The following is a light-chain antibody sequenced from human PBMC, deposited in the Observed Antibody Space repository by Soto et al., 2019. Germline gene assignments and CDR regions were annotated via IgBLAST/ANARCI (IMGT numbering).Light chain of an antibody. J-gene: IGKJ2*01. CDR1: QSVLYNSNSKNY. CDR3: QQYYSTPYT. Sequence: DIVMTQSPDSLAVSLGERATINCKSSQSVLYNSNSKNYLAWYQQKPGQPPKLIIYWASTRESGVPDRFSGSGSGTDFTLTISSLQAEDVAVYYCQQYYSTPYTFGQGTKLEIK. CDR2: WAS. V-gene: IGKV4-1*01.